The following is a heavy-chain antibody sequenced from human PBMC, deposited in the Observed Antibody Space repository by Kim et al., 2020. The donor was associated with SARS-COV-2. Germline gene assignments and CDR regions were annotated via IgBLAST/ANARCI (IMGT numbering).Heavy chain of an antibody. CDR1: GFTLSRYG. D-gene: IGHD3-10*01. V-gene: IGHV3-30*18. CDR3: AKDRTSDYYGSGSGH. Sequence: GGSLRLSCAASGFTLSRYGMHWVRQAPGKGLEWVAILSYDGTNKNYADSVKGRFTISRDNSKSTLYLQMNNLRPEDTGVYYCAKDRTSDYYGSGSGHWGQGTLVTVSS. CDR2: LSYDGTNK. J-gene: IGHJ4*02.